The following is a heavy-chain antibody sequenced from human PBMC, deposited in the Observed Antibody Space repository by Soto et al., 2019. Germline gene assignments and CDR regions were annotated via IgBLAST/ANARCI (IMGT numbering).Heavy chain of an antibody. V-gene: IGHV3-30*18. CDR2: ISYDGSNE. J-gene: IGHJ4*02. Sequence: PGGSLRLSCAASGLTFSNYGMHWVRQAPGKGLEWVAHISYDGSNEHYVDSVKGRFTISRDNSKNTLYLQMTSLRAEDTAVYYCAEDSYYHDSTRYYLFDYCGQGTLVTGSS. CDR3: AEDSYYHDSTRYYLFDY. CDR1: GLTFSNYG. D-gene: IGHD3-22*01.